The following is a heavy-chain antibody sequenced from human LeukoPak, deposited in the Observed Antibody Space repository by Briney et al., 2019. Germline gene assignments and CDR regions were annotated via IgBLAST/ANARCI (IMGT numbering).Heavy chain of an antibody. CDR1: GGSISSGSYY. V-gene: IGHV4-30-4*08. CDR2: IYYSGST. Sequence: SETLSLTCTVSGGSISSGSYYWSWIRQPPGKGLEWIGYIYYSGSTYYNPSLKSRVTISVDTSKNQFSLKLSSVTAADTAVYYCARGVWGSYRYSTLFWFDPWGQGTLVTVSS. CDR3: ARGVWGSYRYSTLFWFDP. J-gene: IGHJ5*02. D-gene: IGHD3-16*02.